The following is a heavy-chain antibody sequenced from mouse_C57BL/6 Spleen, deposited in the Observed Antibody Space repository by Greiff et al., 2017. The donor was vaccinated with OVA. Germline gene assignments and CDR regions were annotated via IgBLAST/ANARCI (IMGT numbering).Heavy chain of an antibody. CDR2: FHPYNDDT. D-gene: IGHD1-1*01. J-gene: IGHJ4*01. Sequence: VQLLQSGAELVTPGASVKMSCKASGFTFTTYPIAWMQQNHGKSLEWIGNFHPYNDDTKYNEKFKGKATLTVEKSSSTVYLEISRVTSDDSAVYYCARGHYYCSTLYAMDYWGQGTSVTVSS. CDR1: GFTFTTYP. V-gene: IGHV1-47*01. CDR3: ARGHYYCSTLYAMDY.